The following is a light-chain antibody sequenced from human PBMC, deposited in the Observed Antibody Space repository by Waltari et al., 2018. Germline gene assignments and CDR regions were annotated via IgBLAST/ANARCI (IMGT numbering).Light chain of an antibody. CDR1: SHGMTH. V-gene: IGLV3-21*01. J-gene: IGLJ1*01. Sequence: SYVLTQPPSVSVAPGETATITCCGDSHGMTHVHWYQQRAGQAPRLVISYNTVRPSGIPERFSGSTSGSTSTLTISRVEAGDEADYYCQVWDRSRDHVFGTATKVTVL. CDR3: QVWDRSRDHV. CDR2: YNT.